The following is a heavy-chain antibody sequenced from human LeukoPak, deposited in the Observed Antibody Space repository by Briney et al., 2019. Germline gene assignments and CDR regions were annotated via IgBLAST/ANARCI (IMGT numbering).Heavy chain of an antibody. D-gene: IGHD2-2*01. V-gene: IGHV3-21*01. J-gene: IGHJ4*02. CDR1: GFTFSSYS. CDR3: ARDRRDCSSTSCRDY. Sequence: GGSLRLSCAASGFTFSSYSMNWVRQAPGKGLEWVSSISSSSSYIYYADSVKGRFTISRDNAKNSLYLQMNSLRAEDTAVYYCARDRRDCSSTSCRDYWGQGTLSPSPQ. CDR2: ISSSSSYI.